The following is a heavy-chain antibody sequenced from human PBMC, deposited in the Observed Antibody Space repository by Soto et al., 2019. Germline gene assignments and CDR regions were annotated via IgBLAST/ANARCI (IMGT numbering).Heavy chain of an antibody. Sequence: QVQLVQSRAEVKKPGSSVKVSCKASGGTFSSYSINWVRQAPGQGLEWMGEIIPIFGTANYAQKFQGRVTITADESTSTAYMELSRLRSEDTAVYYCARDGGRHSGGIDYWGQGTLVTVSS. CDR2: IIPIFGTA. D-gene: IGHD1-26*01. CDR3: ARDGGRHSGGIDY. V-gene: IGHV1-69*01. J-gene: IGHJ4*02. CDR1: GGTFSSYS.